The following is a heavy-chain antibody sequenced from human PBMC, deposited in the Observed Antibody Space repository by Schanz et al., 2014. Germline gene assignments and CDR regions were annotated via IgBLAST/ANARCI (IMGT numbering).Heavy chain of an antibody. CDR2: ISGSSRTI. Sequence: EMQLLESGGGLIQPGGSLRLSCAASGFCFSSYSMNWVRQAPGKGLEWVSYISGSSRTIYYADSMKGRFTVSRDNAENALYLQMNSLRAEDTGLYFCARGGSGSHYRLDYWGQGTLVTVSS. CDR3: ARGGSGSHYRLDY. V-gene: IGHV3-48*01. J-gene: IGHJ4*02. CDR1: GFCFSSYS. D-gene: IGHD1-26*01.